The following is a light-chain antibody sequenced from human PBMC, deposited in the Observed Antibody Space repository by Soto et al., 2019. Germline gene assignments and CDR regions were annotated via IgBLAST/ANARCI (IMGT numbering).Light chain of an antibody. V-gene: IGKV3-15*01. CDR2: SAS. CDR1: QSVSSK. Sequence: EIVMTQSPATLSLSLGQRATLSCRDSQSVSSKLAWYQPRPGKAPRLLIYSASTRDTGILARFSGSGAGTEFTLTISSLQSEDSALYYCHQYNNWTWTFGQGTKVDIK. J-gene: IGKJ1*01. CDR3: HQYNNWTWT.